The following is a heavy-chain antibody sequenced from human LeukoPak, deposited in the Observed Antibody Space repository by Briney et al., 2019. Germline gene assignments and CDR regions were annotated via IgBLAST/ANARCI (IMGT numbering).Heavy chain of an antibody. CDR3: ASRDRTSGLCPFGY. J-gene: IGHJ4*02. V-gene: IGHV3-7*01. Sequence: GGSLRLSCAASGFTFSSYWMSWVRQAPGKGLEWVANIKQDGSEKYYVDSVKGRFTISRDNAKNSLYLQMNSLRAEDTAVYYCASRDRTSGLCPFGYWGQGTLVTVSS. D-gene: IGHD2-8*02. CDR2: IKQDGSEK. CDR1: GFTFSSYW.